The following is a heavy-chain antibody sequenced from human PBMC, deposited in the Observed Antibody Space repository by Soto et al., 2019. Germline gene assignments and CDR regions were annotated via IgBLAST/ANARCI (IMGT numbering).Heavy chain of an antibody. CDR2: VSHSGST. Sequence: SETLSLTCGINDGSWSGYYWTWMRQAPGRGLEWIGEVSHSGSTNYSPSLRNRFTISRDNSKNTLYLQMNSLRAEDTAVYYCATKSEYYYDSSGYYPLWGQGTLVTVSS. J-gene: IGHJ4*02. D-gene: IGHD3-22*01. CDR3: ATKSEYYYDSSGYYPL. CDR1: DGSWSGYY. V-gene: IGHV4-34*01.